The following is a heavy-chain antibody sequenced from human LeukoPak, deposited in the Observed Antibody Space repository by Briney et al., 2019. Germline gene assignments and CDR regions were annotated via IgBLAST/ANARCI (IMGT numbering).Heavy chain of an antibody. CDR1: GFTFSDYY. CDR2: ISSSGSTI. D-gene: IGHD3-10*01. V-gene: IGHV3-11*04. CDR3: ARSGVLNYDYYYYMDV. J-gene: IGHJ6*03. Sequence: GGSLRLSCAASGFTFSDYYMSWIRQAPGKGLEWVSYISSSGSTIYYADSVKGRFTISRDNAKNSLYLQMNSLRAEDTAVYYCARSGVLNYDYYYYMDVWGKGTTVTVSS.